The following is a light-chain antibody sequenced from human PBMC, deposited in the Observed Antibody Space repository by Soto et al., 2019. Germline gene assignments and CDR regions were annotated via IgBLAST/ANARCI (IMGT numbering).Light chain of an antibody. Sequence: SPATLSLSPGERATLSCRASQSVSSYLAWYQQKPGQAPRLLIYDASNRATGIPARFSGSGSGTDFTLTISGLEPEDFAVYYCQQRSNWPRVITFGQGTRLEIK. CDR1: QSVSSY. J-gene: IGKJ5*01. V-gene: IGKV3-11*01. CDR3: QQRSNWPRVIT. CDR2: DAS.